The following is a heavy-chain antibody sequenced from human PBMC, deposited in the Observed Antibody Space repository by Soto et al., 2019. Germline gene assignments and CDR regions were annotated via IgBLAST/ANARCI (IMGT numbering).Heavy chain of an antibody. D-gene: IGHD6-25*01. Sequence: ASVKVSCKASGYTFTSYGISWVRQAPGQGLEWMGWISAYNGNTNYAQKLQGRVTMTTDTSTSTAYMELRSLRSDDTAVYFCAIISVYSSGWTEAYFDYCGQGTLVTVSS. CDR1: GYTFTSYG. CDR3: AIISVYSSGWTEAYFDY. J-gene: IGHJ4*02. V-gene: IGHV1-18*01. CDR2: ISAYNGNT.